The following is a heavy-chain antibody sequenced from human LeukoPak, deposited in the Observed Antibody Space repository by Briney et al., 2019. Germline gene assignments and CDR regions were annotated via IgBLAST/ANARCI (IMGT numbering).Heavy chain of an antibody. J-gene: IGHJ4*02. CDR3: SRGQKDPYGPEFDY. V-gene: IGHV3-49*03. CDR2: IRAKIHDGTT. CDR1: GYSISSGYY. D-gene: IGHD3-10*01. Sequence: LSLTCAVSGYSISSGYYWGWIRQPPGKGLEWVGYIRAKIHDGTTDFAASVKGRFTISRDDSKSIAYLQMTSLKSEDTAVYYCSRGQKDPYGPEFDYWGQGTLVTVSS.